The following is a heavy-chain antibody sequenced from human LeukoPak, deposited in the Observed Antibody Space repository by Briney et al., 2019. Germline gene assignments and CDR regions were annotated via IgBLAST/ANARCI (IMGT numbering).Heavy chain of an antibody. D-gene: IGHD4-23*01. CDR1: GFTFSSYS. CDR3: ARDQGNGGNLDY. J-gene: IGHJ4*02. Sequence: GGSLRLSCAASGFTFSSYSMNWARQAPGKGLEWVSSISSSSSYIYYADSVKGRFTISRDNAKNSLYLQMNSLRSEDTAVYYCARDQGNGGNLDYWGQGTLVTVSS. V-gene: IGHV3-21*01. CDR2: ISSSSSYI.